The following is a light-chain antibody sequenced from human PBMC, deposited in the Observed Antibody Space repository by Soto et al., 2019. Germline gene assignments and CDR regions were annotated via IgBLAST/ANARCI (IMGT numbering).Light chain of an antibody. CDR2: EGT. J-gene: IGLJ3*02. CDR1: SSDVGSYNL. Sequence: QSVLTQPASVSGSPGQSITISCTGTSSDVGSYNLVSWYQQHPGKAPKLMIYEGTKRPSGVSNRFSGSKSGNTASLTISGLQAEDEADYYCCSYASSSTFWVFGGGTKVTVL. CDR3: CSYASSSTFWV. V-gene: IGLV2-23*03.